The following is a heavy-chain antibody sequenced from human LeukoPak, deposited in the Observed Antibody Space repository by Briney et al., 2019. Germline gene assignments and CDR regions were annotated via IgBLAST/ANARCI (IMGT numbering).Heavy chain of an antibody. D-gene: IGHD5-18*01. CDR1: GGSISSGGYS. Sequence: SQTLSLTCAVSGGSISSGGYSWSWIRQPPGKGLEWIGEINHSGSTNYNPSLKSRVTISVDTSKNQFSLKLSSVTAADTAVYYCARAPGYSYGSGRYYYYGMDVWGQGTTVTVSS. J-gene: IGHJ6*02. CDR3: ARAPGYSYGSGRYYYYGMDV. CDR2: INHSGST. V-gene: IGHV4-30-2*01.